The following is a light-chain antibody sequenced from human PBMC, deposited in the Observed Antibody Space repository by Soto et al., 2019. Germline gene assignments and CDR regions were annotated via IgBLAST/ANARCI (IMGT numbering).Light chain of an antibody. CDR3: VSYTTSASYV. V-gene: IGLV2-14*01. CDR2: DIN. Sequence: QSVLTQPASVSGSPGQSITISCTRTSSDVGNYIFVSCYGQHSGKAPKLMIYDINNRHSGVYNRFSGSKSGNTASLTISGLQAEDEADYYCVSYTTSASYVFGTGTKVTV. J-gene: IGLJ1*01. CDR1: SSDVGNYIF.